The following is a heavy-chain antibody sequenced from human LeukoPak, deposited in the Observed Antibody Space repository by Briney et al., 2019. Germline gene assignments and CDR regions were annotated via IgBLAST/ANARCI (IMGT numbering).Heavy chain of an antibody. CDR2: IRSSGTTI. Sequence: PGGSLRLSCVASGFTFSDYYMSWNRQAPGKGLEWVSYIRSSGTTIHYADSVNGTFTISRDNAKNSLYLQMNSLRAEDTAVYYCARDRGAVTDVFDYWGQGTLITVSS. D-gene: IGHD6-19*01. J-gene: IGHJ4*02. CDR3: ARDRGAVTDVFDY. V-gene: IGHV3-11*04. CDR1: GFTFSDYY.